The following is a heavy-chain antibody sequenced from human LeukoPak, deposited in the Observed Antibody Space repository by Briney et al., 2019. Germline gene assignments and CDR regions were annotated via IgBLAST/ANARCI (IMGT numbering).Heavy chain of an antibody. CDR1: GFTFSAYG. CDR2: IYSGGST. V-gene: IGHV3-NL1*01. Sequence: PGGSLRLSCAASGFTFSAYGMHWVRQAPGKGLEWVSVIYSGGSTYYADSVKGRFTISRDNSKNTLYLQMNSLRAEDTAVYCCARDRGLYSGYDLSYFDYWGQGTLVTVSS. D-gene: IGHD5-12*01. CDR3: ARDRGLYSGYDLSYFDY. J-gene: IGHJ4*02.